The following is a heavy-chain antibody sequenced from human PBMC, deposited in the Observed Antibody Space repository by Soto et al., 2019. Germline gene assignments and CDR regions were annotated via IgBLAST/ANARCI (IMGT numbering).Heavy chain of an antibody. CDR2: IYWNDYK. Sequence: QITLKESGPTLAKPTQPLTLTCAFSGFSLSTSGVGVGWFRQPPGKALEWLALIYWNDYKRYSPSLKSRLTITKDASKNQVVLTMTNIDPVDTATYYCAHNLALLWCGDEEGLNWFDPWGQGTLVTVSA. D-gene: IGHD3-10*01. CDR1: GFSLSTSGVG. V-gene: IGHV2-5*01. J-gene: IGHJ5*02. CDR3: AHNLALLWCGDEEGLNWFDP.